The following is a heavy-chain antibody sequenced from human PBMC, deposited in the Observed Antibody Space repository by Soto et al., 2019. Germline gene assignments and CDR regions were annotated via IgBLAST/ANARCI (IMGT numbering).Heavy chain of an antibody. J-gene: IGHJ5*02. CDR2: IYHSGKT. Sequence: PSETLSLTCVVSGYSISSGYYWAWVRQPPGKELEWIGSIYHSGKTYYKPSLRSRVTVSVDTSKNQFSMKLISVTAADTAVYYCARDKRVTMIGGWFDPWGQGTMVTVYS. CDR3: ARDKRVTMIGGWFDP. D-gene: IGHD3-22*01. CDR1: GYSISSGYY. V-gene: IGHV4-38-2*02.